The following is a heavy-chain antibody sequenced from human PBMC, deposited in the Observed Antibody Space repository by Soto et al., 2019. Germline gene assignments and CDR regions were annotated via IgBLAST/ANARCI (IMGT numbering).Heavy chain of an antibody. CDR3: ARVPPRSFGLLWFGESNNWFDP. J-gene: IGHJ5*02. D-gene: IGHD3-10*01. CDR2: ISAYNGNT. CDR1: GYTFTSYG. Sequence: GASVKVSCKASGYTFTSYGISWVRQAPGQGLEWMGWISAYNGNTNYAQKLQGRVTMTTDTSTSTAYMELRSLRSDDTAVYYCARVPPRSFGLLWFGESNNWFDPWGQGTLVTVSS. V-gene: IGHV1-18*01.